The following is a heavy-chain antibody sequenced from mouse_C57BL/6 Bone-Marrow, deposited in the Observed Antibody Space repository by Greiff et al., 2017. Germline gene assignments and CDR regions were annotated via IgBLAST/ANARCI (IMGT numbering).Heavy chain of an antibody. CDR1: GFSFNTYA. CDR2: IRSKSNNYAT. CDR3: VRSFYDFWYFDV. D-gene: IGHD2-4*01. J-gene: IGHJ1*03. V-gene: IGHV10-1*01. Sequence: EVQRVESGGGLVQPKGSLKLSCAASGFSFNTYAMNWVRQAPGKGLEWVARIRSKSNNYATYYADSVKDRFTISRDDSESMLYLQMSNLKTEDTAMYYCVRSFYDFWYFDVWGTGTTVTVSS.